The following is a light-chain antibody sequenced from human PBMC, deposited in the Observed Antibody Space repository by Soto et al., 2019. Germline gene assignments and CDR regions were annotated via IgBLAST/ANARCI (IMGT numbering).Light chain of an antibody. Sequence: EIVLTQSPVTLSVSPGERATLSCRAGQSVYSNLAWYQQKPGQAPRLLIYGASTRATGIPARFSGSGFGSEFTLTIRSHEPEEFAVYYCQQYIEWPRTFGQGTKVEV. J-gene: IGKJ1*01. CDR3: QQYIEWPRT. V-gene: IGKV3-15*01. CDR2: GAS. CDR1: QSVYSN.